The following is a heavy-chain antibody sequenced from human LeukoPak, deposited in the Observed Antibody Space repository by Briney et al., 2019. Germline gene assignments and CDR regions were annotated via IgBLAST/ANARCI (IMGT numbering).Heavy chain of an antibody. J-gene: IGHJ4*02. V-gene: IGHV4-61*01. D-gene: IGHD6-13*01. CDR2: IYYSGST. Sequence: SETLSLTCTVSGGSVSSGSYYWSWIRQPPGKGLEWIGYIYYSGSTSYNPSPKSRVTISVDTSKNQFSLKLSSVTAADTAVYYCASAGDSSSFDYWGQGTLVTVSS. CDR1: GGSVSSGSYY. CDR3: ASAGDSSSFDY.